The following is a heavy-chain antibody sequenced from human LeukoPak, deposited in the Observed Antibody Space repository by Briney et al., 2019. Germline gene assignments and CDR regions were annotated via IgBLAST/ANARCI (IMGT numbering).Heavy chain of an antibody. J-gene: IGHJ6*03. V-gene: IGHV3-48*03. CDR2: ISSSGSTI. Sequence: GGSLRLSCAASGFTFSSYEMNWVRQAPGKGLEWVSYISSSGSTIYYADSVKGRFTISRDNAKNSLYLQMNSLRAEDTAVHYCARRGRLVVPAVRGYYYYMDVWGKGTTVTISS. CDR3: ARRGRLVVPAVRGYYYYMDV. CDR1: GFTFSSYE. D-gene: IGHD2-2*01.